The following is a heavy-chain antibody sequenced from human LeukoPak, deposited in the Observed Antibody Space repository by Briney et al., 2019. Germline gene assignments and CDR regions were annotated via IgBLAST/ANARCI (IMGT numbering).Heavy chain of an antibody. CDR3: TSGDLVRGRIVVVPAAIPHYYMDV. D-gene: IGHD2-2*01. CDR1: GGTFSSYA. V-gene: IGHV1-69*13. Sequence: SVKVSCKASGGTFSSYAISWVRQAAGQGLEWMGGIIPIFGTANYAQKFQGRVTITADESTSTAHMELSSLRSEDTAVYYCTSGDLVRGRIVVVPAAIPHYYMDVWGKGTTVTVSS. CDR2: IIPIFGTA. J-gene: IGHJ6*03.